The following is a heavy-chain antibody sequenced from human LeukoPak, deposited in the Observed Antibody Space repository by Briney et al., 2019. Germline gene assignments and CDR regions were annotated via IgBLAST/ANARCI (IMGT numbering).Heavy chain of an antibody. J-gene: IGHJ3*02. CDR1: GFTFSTYE. CDR2: ISSSGRTI. V-gene: IGHV3-48*03. Sequence: GGSLRLSCAASGFTFSTYEMNWVRQAPGKGLEWISYISSSGRTIYYADSVRGRLTVSRDNAKNSLYLQMNSLRGEDTAIYYCAREDTVDAFDIWGQGTMVTVSS. D-gene: IGHD4-17*01. CDR3: AREDTVDAFDI.